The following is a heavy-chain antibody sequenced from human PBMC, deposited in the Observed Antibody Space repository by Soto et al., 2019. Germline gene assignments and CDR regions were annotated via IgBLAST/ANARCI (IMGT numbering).Heavy chain of an antibody. Sequence: VGSLRLSCAASGFTFSSYGMHWVRQAPGKGLEWVAVISYDGSNKYYADSVKGRFTISRDNSKNTLYLQMNSLRAEDTAVYYCAKSIWSGYYTLDAFDIWGQGTMVTVSS. CDR1: GFTFSSYG. V-gene: IGHV3-30*18. CDR3: AKSIWSGYYTLDAFDI. CDR2: ISYDGSNK. D-gene: IGHD3-3*01. J-gene: IGHJ3*02.